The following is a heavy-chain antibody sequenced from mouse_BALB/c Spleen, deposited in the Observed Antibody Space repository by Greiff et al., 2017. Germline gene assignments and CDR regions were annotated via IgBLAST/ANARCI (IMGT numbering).Heavy chain of an antibody. CDR2: ISSGGSYT. Sequence: EVKLMESGGDLVKPGGSLKLSCAASGFTFSSYGMSWVRQTPDKRLEWVATISSGGSYTYYPDSVKGRFTISRDNAKNTLYLQMSSLKSEDTAMYYCASLYDYAFAYWGQGTLVTVSA. CDR3: ASLYDYAFAY. J-gene: IGHJ3*01. V-gene: IGHV5-6*01. CDR1: GFTFSSYG. D-gene: IGHD2-4*01.